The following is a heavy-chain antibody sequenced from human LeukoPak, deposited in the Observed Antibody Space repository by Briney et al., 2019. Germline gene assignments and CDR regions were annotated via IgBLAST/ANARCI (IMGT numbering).Heavy chain of an antibody. J-gene: IGHJ5*02. D-gene: IGHD1-26*01. CDR2: IYTRST. V-gene: IGHV4-4*07. Sequence: PWKTLSLTCTVSGGSISSYYWSWIRQPAGKGLEWIGRIYTRSTNYNPSLKGRVTISVDKSKNQFSLKLTSMTAADTAVYYCARSLSGSYYGGDWFDPWGQGTLVTVYS. CDR3: ARSLSGSYYGGDWFDP. CDR1: GGSISSYY.